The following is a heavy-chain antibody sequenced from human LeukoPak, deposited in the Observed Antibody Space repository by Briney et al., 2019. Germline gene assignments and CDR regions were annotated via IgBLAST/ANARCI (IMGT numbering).Heavy chain of an antibody. Sequence: ASVKVSCKASGYTFTGYYMHWVRQAPGQGHEWMGWINPNSGGTNYAQKFQGRVTMTRDTSISTAYMELSRLRSDDTAVYYCARAYGSGSYFPDYWGQGTLVTVSS. CDR2: INPNSGGT. CDR1: GYTFTGYY. V-gene: IGHV1-2*02. D-gene: IGHD3-10*01. J-gene: IGHJ4*02. CDR3: ARAYGSGSYFPDY.